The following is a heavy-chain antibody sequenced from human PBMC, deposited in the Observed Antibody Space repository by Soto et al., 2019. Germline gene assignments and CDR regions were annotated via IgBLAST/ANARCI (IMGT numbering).Heavy chain of an antibody. Sequence: GESLKISCKGSGYRFTSYWIAWVRQMPGKGLEWMGIIYGDDSDTRYSPSFQGQITISADKSINTAYLQWSSLKASDTALYYCARRHDSSGYFDYWGQGTLVTVSS. J-gene: IGHJ4*02. CDR1: GYRFTSYW. CDR2: IYGDDSDT. V-gene: IGHV5-51*01. D-gene: IGHD4-4*01. CDR3: ARRHDSSGYFDY.